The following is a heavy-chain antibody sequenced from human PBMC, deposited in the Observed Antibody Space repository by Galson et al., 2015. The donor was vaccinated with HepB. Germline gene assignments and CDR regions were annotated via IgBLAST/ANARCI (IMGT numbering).Heavy chain of an antibody. CDR2: ISGSGAMT. J-gene: IGHJ4*02. D-gene: IGHD6-6*01. CDR3: AKAESAAYSISSYDL. CDR1: GFIFSNYA. V-gene: IGHV3-23*01. Sequence: SLRLSCATSGFIFSNYAMTWVCQAPGKGLEWASAISGSGAMTYYLQSVRGRFTISRDNSKNTLFLILNSLRAEDTAVYFCAKAESAAYSISSYDLWGQGTLVTVSS.